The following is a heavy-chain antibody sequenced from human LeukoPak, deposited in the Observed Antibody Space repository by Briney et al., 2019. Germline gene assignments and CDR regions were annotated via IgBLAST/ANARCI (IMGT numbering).Heavy chain of an antibody. CDR1: GGTFGSYS. V-gene: IGHV1-69*06. J-gene: IGHJ6*03. CDR2: ITPMFGTT. Sequence: GASVKVSCKASGGTFGSYSVTWVRQAPGQGLEWMGGITPMFGTTDSAKQFRGRVTISEDTSTNTAFLDLASLRSDDTVVYFCARDRRPPVTHYAYYYMDVWGKGTTVIVSS. CDR3: ARDRRPPVTHYAYYYMDV.